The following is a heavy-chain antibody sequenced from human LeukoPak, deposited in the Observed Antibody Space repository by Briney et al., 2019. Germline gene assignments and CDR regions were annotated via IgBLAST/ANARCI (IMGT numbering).Heavy chain of an antibody. CDR1: GLTFRNYA. V-gene: IGHV3-23*03. Sequence: GGSLRLSCAASGLTFRNYAMTWVRQAPGKGLEWVSVIYSGGNTYYADSVKGRFTISRDDTENTLYLQMNSLKTEDTAMYFCTTGPFDYWGQGALVTVSS. J-gene: IGHJ4*02. CDR2: IYSGGNT. CDR3: TTGPFDY.